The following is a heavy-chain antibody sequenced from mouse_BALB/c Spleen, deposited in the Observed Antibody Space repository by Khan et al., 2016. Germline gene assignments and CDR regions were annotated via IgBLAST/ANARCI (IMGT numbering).Heavy chain of an antibody. CDR2: IWSGGST. CDR1: GFSLTSYG. D-gene: IGHD2-10*02. V-gene: IGHV2-2*02. CDR3: AKSQTLVWYYYAIGN. J-gene: IGHJ4*01. Sequence: QVQLKQSGPGLVQPSQSLSITCTVSGFSLTSYGVHWVRQSPGKGLEWLGVIWSGGSTDYNAAFISRLSISKDNSKSQVFFKMNSLQANDTAIYYSAKSQTLVWYYYAIGNWGQGNSVTVS.